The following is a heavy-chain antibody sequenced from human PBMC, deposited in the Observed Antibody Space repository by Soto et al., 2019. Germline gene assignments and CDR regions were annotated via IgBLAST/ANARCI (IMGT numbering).Heavy chain of an antibody. D-gene: IGHD3-9*01. CDR1: DGSIGTYY. CDR3: ASPPGYYDILTGYTTYYFDY. Sequence: QVQLQESGPGLVKPSETLSLTCTVYDGSIGTYYWSWIRQPPGKGLEWIGNIYYRGITDYNPCLKSRATLSLATPMNQFSLKLSFVTAADTAVYYCASPPGYYDILTGYTTYYFDYWGQGILVTVSS. V-gene: IGHV4-59*08. J-gene: IGHJ4*01. CDR2: IYYRGIT.